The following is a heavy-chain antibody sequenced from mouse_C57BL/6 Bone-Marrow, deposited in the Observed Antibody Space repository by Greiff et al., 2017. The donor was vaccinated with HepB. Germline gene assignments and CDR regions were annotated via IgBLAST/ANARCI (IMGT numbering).Heavy chain of an antibody. Sequence: QVQLKESGAELVRPGASVKLSCKASGYTFTDYYINWVKQSPGQGLEWIARIYPGSGNTYYNEKFKGKATLTAEKSSSTAYMQLSSLTSEDSAVYFCARSMDYWGQGTSVTVSS. CDR3: ARSMDY. V-gene: IGHV1-76*01. J-gene: IGHJ4*01. CDR1: GYTFTDYY. CDR2: IYPGSGNT.